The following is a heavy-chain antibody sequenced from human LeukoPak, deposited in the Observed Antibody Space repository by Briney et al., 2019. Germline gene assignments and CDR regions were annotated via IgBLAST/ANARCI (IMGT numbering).Heavy chain of an antibody. CDR2: IYYSGST. D-gene: IGHD1-26*01. CDR3: ARLVLGGDSGSYPIDY. V-gene: IGHV4-59*01. CDR1: GGSISSYY. J-gene: IGHJ4*02. Sequence: SETLSLTCTVSGGSISSYYWSWIRQPPGKGLEWIGYIYYSGSTNYNPSLKSRVTISVDTSKNQFSLKLSSVTAADTAVYYCARLVLGGDSGSYPIDYWGQGTLVTISS.